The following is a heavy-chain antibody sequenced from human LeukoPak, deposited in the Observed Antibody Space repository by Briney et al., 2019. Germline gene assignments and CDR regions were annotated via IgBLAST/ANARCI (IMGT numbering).Heavy chain of an antibody. D-gene: IGHD2-2*01. Sequence: GGSLRLSCAASGFSFSNYAMSWVRQAPGKGLEWGSDISGSGGSTYYADSVKGRFTISRDNSKNTLYLQMNSLRAEDTAVYYCAKLGVVVPACFDYWGQGTLVTVSS. V-gene: IGHV3-23*01. CDR3: AKLGVVVPACFDY. CDR1: GFSFSNYA. J-gene: IGHJ4*02. CDR2: ISGSGGST.